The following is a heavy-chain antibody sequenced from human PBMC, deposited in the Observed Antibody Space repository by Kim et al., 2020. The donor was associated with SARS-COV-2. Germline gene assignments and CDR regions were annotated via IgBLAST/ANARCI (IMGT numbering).Heavy chain of an antibody. Sequence: SETLSLTCAVYGGSFSGYYWSWIRQPPGKGLEWIGEINHSGSTNYNPSLKSRVTISVDTSKNQFSLKLSSVTAADTAVYYCARAPYRYCSGGSCYSRDY. D-gene: IGHD2-15*01. CDR2: INHSGST. J-gene: IGHJ4*01. CDR3: ARAPYRYCSGGSCYSRDY. V-gene: IGHV4-34*01. CDR1: GGSFSGYY.